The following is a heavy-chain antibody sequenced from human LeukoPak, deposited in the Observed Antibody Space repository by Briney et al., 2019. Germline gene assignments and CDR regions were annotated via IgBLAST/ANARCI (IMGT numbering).Heavy chain of an antibody. D-gene: IGHD6-13*01. J-gene: IGHJ5*02. CDR3: ARDGRRWGTYSSSRPFDP. CDR1: GFTFSSYW. CDR2: IKQDGSEK. Sequence: QTGGSLRLSCAASGFTFSSYWVSWVRQAPGKGLEWVANIKQDGSEKYYVDSVKGRFTISRDNAKNSLYLQMNSLRAEDTAVYYCARDGRRWGTYSSSRPFDPWGQGTLVTVSS. V-gene: IGHV3-7*01.